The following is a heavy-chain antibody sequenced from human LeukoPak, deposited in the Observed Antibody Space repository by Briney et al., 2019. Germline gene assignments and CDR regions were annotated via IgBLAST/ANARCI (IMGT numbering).Heavy chain of an antibody. J-gene: IGHJ1*01. Sequence: GGSLRLSCAASGFTFSTSWMSWVRQAPGKGLEWVANIKTDGSEIYYADSVKGRFTISRDNAKNSLYLQMDSLRAEDTAIYYCATYSRLNAREFQCWGQGTVVTVSS. V-gene: IGHV3-7*01. D-gene: IGHD3-10*02. CDR1: GFTFSTSW. CDR2: IKTDGSEI. CDR3: ATYSRLNAREFQC.